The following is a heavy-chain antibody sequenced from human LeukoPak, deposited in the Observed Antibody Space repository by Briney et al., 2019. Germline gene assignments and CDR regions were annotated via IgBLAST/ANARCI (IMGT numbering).Heavy chain of an antibody. D-gene: IGHD6-13*01. CDR3: ARDSSSWYDEGYFDY. J-gene: IGHJ4*02. Sequence: ASVKVSCKASGYTFTSYGISWVRQAPGQGLEWMGWISAYNGNTNYAQKLQGRVTMTTDTSTSTAYMELRSLRADDTAVCYCARDSSSWYDEGYFDYWGQGTLVTVSS. CDR1: GYTFTSYG. V-gene: IGHV1-18*01. CDR2: ISAYNGNT.